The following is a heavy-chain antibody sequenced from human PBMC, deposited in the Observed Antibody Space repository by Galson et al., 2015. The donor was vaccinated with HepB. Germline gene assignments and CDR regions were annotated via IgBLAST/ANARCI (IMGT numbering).Heavy chain of an antibody. Sequence: SLRLSCAASGFTFSSYAMSWVRQAPGQGLEWVSAISGCGGGTYYADSVKGRFTISRDNSKNTLYLQMNSLRAEDTAVYYCAKDLIPSMVRGVISFDYWGQGTLVTVSS. CDR1: GFTFSSYA. D-gene: IGHD3-10*01. J-gene: IGHJ4*02. CDR3: AKDLIPSMVRGVISFDY. CDR2: ISGCGGGT. V-gene: IGHV3-23*01.